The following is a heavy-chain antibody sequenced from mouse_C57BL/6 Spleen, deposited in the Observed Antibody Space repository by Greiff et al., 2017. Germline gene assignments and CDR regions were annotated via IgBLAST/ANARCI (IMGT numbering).Heavy chain of an antibody. Sequence: EVQLMESGGGFVKPGGSLKLSCAASGFTFSSYTMSWVRQTPEQSLEWVAPISGGGGNTYYPDSVKGRFTISGDTAKNPLYLQRSSLRSEDTALYYGARRGIVSYFDYWGQGTTLTVSS. CDR2: ISGGGGNT. D-gene: IGHD2-5*01. J-gene: IGHJ2*01. CDR3: ARRGIVSYFDY. V-gene: IGHV5-9*01. CDR1: GFTFSSYT.